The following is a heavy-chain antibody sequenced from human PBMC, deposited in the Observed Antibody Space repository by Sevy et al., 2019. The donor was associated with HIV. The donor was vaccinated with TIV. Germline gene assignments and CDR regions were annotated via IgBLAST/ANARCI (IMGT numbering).Heavy chain of an antibody. CDR2: IGAIRGNA. J-gene: IGHJ3*02. CDR3: AKMWREGLHLYSDAFHI. V-gene: IGHV3-23*01. CDR1: GFSFSDYV. Sequence: GGSLRLSCAASGFSFSDYVMAWVRQAPGKGLEWVSLIGAIRGNANYGDSVKGRFTISRENSKNTLYLQLNSLRLEDTVVYYCAKMWREGLHLYSDAFHIWGQGTPVTVSS. D-gene: IGHD2-15*01.